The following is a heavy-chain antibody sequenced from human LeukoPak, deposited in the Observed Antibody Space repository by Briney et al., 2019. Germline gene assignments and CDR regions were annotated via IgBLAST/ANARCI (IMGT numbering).Heavy chain of an antibody. Sequence: GGSLRLSCAASGFTFSSYGMHWVRQAPGKGLEWVAFIRYDGSNKYYADSVKGRFTISRDNSKNTLYLQMNSLRAEDTAVYYCAKKPYGYSSSQAPRGNYYYYMDVWGKGTTVTVSS. J-gene: IGHJ6*03. V-gene: IGHV3-30*02. CDR2: IRYDGSNK. CDR1: GFTFSSYG. CDR3: AKKPYGYSSSQAPRGNYYYYMDV. D-gene: IGHD6-13*01.